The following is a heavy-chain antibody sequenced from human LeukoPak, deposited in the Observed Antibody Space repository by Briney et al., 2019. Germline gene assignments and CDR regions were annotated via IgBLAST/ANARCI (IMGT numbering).Heavy chain of an antibody. V-gene: IGHV1-24*01. CDR3: ATSGRFGDFYGMDV. Sequence: GASVKVSCKVSGYSLTELSMHWVRQAPGKGLEWMGGFGPEDGETIYAQKFQGRVTMTEDTSTDTAYMELSSLRSEDTAVYYCATSGRFGDFYGMDVWGQGTTVTVSS. CDR2: FGPEDGET. D-gene: IGHD3-10*01. J-gene: IGHJ6*02. CDR1: GYSLTELS.